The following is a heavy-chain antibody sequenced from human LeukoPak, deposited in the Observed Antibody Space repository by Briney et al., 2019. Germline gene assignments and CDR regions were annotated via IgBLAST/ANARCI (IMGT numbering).Heavy chain of an antibody. CDR2: ISGSGGST. CDR1: GFTFSSYA. D-gene: IGHD3-22*01. Sequence: GGSLRLSCAASGFTFSSYAMSWVRQSPGKGLEWVSAISGSGGSTYYADSVKGRFTISRDNSKNTLYLQMNSLRAEDTAVYYCAKDRGYDSSGHHLFDYWGQGTLVNVSS. V-gene: IGHV3-23*01. J-gene: IGHJ4*02. CDR3: AKDRGYDSSGHHLFDY.